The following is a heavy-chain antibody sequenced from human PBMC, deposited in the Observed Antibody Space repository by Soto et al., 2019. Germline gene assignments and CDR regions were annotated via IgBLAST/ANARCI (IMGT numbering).Heavy chain of an antibody. J-gene: IGHJ4*02. V-gene: IGHV3-23*01. CDR2: ISGSGDRT. Sequence: EVQLLESGGGSVQPGGSLRLSCAASGFTFSNYAMTWVRQAPGKGLEWVSGISGSGDRTDSADSVKGRFTISRDNSKNTLYMQMNSMGAEDTALYYCAKGAYGSGSYDYWGQGTLVTVSS. D-gene: IGHD3-10*01. CDR3: AKGAYGSGSYDY. CDR1: GFTFSNYA.